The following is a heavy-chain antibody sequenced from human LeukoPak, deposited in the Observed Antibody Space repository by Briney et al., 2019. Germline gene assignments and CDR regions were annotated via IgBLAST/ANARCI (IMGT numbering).Heavy chain of an antibody. Sequence: GGTLRLSCAASGFTFSSYGMSWVRQAPGKGLEWVSAISGSGGRTYYADSVKGRFTFTRDNSKNTLYLQMNSLRAEDTAVYYCAELGITMIGGVWGKGTTVTISS. CDR3: AELGITMIGGV. V-gene: IGHV3-23*01. CDR2: ISGSGGRT. J-gene: IGHJ6*04. D-gene: IGHD3-10*02. CDR1: GFTFSSYG.